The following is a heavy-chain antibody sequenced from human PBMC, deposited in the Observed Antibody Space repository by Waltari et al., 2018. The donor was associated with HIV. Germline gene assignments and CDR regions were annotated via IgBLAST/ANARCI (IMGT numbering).Heavy chain of an antibody. CDR3: AREGPVKGVIVY. J-gene: IGHJ4*02. V-gene: IGHV4-61*01. CDR1: GDSVSTYSYY. Sequence: QVQLQESGPGLVKASETLSLTCTVSGDSVSTYSYYWSWIRQPPGKGLEWIGFLYYSGSTHYNPSLESRVTISVETSKNQFSLRLSSVTAADTAVYFCAREGPVKGVIVYWGQGTLVTVSS. D-gene: IGHD3-10*01. CDR2: LYYSGST.